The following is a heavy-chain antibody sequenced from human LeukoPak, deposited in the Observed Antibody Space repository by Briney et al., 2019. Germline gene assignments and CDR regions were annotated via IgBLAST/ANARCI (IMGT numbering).Heavy chain of an antibody. J-gene: IGHJ5*02. CDR3: TREREDGGWFDP. CDR1: GFTFSSYS. Sequence: PGGSLRLSCAASGFTFSSYSMNWVRQAPGKGLEWVSSISSSSSYIYYADSVKGRFTISRDNAKNSLYLQMNSLRAEDTAVYYCTREREDGGWFDPWGQGTLVTVSS. D-gene: IGHD1-26*01. V-gene: IGHV3-21*01. CDR2: ISSSSSYI.